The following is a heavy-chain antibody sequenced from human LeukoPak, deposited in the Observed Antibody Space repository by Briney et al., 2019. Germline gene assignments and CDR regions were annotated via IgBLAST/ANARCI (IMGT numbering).Heavy chain of an antibody. CDR2: INHSGST. CDR3: ARGHRYDGSNDLNWFDP. V-gene: IGHV4-34*01. Sequence: SETLSLTCAVYGGSFSGYYWSWIRQPPGKGLEWIGEINHSGSTNYNPSLKSRVTISVDTSKNQFSLKLSSVTAADTAVYYCARGHRYDGSNDLNWFDPWGQGTLVTVSS. CDR1: GGSFSGYY. D-gene: IGHD4-23*01. J-gene: IGHJ5*02.